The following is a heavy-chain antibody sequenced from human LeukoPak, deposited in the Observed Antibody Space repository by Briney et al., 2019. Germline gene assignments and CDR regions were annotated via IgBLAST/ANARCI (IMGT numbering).Heavy chain of an antibody. V-gene: IGHV3-21*01. CDR3: ARDLGVVAADIDY. D-gene: IGHD2-15*01. J-gene: IGHJ4*02. CDR2: ISSSSSYI. Sequence: GGSLRLSCAASGFTFSSYSMNWVRQAPGKGLEWVSSISSSSSYIYYADSVKGRFTIPRDNAKNSLYLQMNSLGAEDTAVYYCARDLGVVAADIDYWGQGTLVTVSS. CDR1: GFTFSSYS.